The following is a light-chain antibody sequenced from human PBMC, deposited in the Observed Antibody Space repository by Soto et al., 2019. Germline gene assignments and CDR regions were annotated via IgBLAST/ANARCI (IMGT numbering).Light chain of an antibody. J-gene: IGKJ4*01. CDR3: QQYYNTPLT. CDR1: QSVLYSSNNKNY. Sequence: DIVMTQSPDSLAVSLGERATINCKSSQSVLYSSNNKNYLAWYQQKLGQPPKLLIYWASTRESGVPDRFSGSGSGTDFTLTISSLQAEDVAVYYCQQYYNTPLTLGGGTKVDIK. CDR2: WAS. V-gene: IGKV4-1*01.